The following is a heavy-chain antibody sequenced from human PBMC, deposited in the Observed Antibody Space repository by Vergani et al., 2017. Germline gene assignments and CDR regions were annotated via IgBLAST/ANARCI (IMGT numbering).Heavy chain of an antibody. J-gene: IGHJ5*02. Sequence: QVQLQESGPGLVKPSETLSLTCTVSGGSISSYYWSWIRQPPGKGLEWIGYIYYSGSTNYNPSLKSRVTISVDTSKNQFSLKLSSVTAADTAVYYCARDNVAAADNNWFDPWGQGTLVTVSS. D-gene: IGHD6-13*01. V-gene: IGHV4-59*01. CDR1: GGSISSYY. CDR2: IYYSGST. CDR3: ARDNVAAADNNWFDP.